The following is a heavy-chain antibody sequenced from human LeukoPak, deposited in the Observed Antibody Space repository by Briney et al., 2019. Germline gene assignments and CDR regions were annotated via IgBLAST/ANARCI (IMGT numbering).Heavy chain of an antibody. J-gene: IGHJ6*04. D-gene: IGHD4/OR15-4a*01. CDR1: GDSFTSSC. V-gene: IGHV5-10-1*01. CDR3: ERLGALSYYNGMDV. Sequence: GESLRISCKGSGDSFTSSCVGWVGQMPGRDREWMGRIVPIGSSTKNRPSFQGHVTISADKSISTAYLQWSSLKASDTAMYYCERLGALSYYNGMDVWGKGTTVTVPS. CDR2: IVPIGSST.